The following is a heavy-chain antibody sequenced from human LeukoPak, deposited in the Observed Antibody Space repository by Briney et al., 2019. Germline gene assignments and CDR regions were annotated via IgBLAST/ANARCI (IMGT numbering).Heavy chain of an antibody. V-gene: IGHV2-5*02. D-gene: IGHD3-22*01. Sequence: SGPTLVKPTQTLTLTCTFSGFSLSTSGVGVAWIRQPPGKALEWLTVTYWGDNKCYSPSLTNRPTLTNDTSKNRVVLTMTNMDPVDTATYYCAHLMFYYYRGGYYLGNDYFDYWGQGILVTVSS. CDR3: AHLMFYYYRGGYYLGNDYFDY. J-gene: IGHJ4*02. CDR1: GFSLSTSGVG. CDR2: TYWGDNK.